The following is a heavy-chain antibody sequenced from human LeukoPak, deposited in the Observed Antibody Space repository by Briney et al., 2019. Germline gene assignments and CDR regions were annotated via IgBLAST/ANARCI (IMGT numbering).Heavy chain of an antibody. Sequence: GGSLRLSCAASGFTFSTYSMNWVRQAPGKGLEWVSYISSSSSTIYCADSVKGRFTISRDNAKNSLYLQMNSLRAEDTAVYYCARGSTYYDSSGQVPFDYWGQGTLVTVSS. CDR3: ARGSTYYDSSGQVPFDY. J-gene: IGHJ4*02. V-gene: IGHV3-48*01. CDR2: ISSSSSTI. CDR1: GFTFSTYS. D-gene: IGHD3-22*01.